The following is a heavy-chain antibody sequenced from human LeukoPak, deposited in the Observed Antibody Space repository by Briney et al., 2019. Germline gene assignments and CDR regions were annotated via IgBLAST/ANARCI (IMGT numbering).Heavy chain of an antibody. CDR2: INHSGST. J-gene: IGHJ6*03. V-gene: IGHV4-34*01. CDR1: GGSFSGYY. D-gene: IGHD6-6*01. Sequence: PSETLSLTCAVYGGSFSGYYWSWIRQPPGKGLEWIGEINHSGSTNYNPSLKSRVTISVDTSKNQFSLKLSSVTAADTAVYYCARFPIAARPYYYYYMDVWGKGTTVTVSS. CDR3: ARFPIAARPYYYYYMDV.